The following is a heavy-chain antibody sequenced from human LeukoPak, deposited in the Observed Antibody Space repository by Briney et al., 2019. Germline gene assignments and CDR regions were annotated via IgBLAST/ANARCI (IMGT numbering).Heavy chain of an antibody. CDR1: GFTFSSYW. CDR3: ARDPHNDWSFYQYYYYGMDV. CDR2: IKQDGSEK. J-gene: IGHJ6*02. Sequence: GGSLRLSCAASGFTFSSYWMSWVRQAPGKGLEWVANIKQDGSEKYYVDSVKGRFTISRDNAKNSLYLQMNSLRAEDTAVYYCARDPHNDWSFYQYYYYGMDVWGQGTTVTVSS. D-gene: IGHD3/OR15-3a*01. V-gene: IGHV3-7*01.